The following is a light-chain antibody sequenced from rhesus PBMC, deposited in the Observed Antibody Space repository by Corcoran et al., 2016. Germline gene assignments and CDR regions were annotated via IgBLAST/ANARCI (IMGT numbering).Light chain of an antibody. J-gene: IGKJ1*01. V-gene: IGKV2-64*01. CDR3: GQGTHWPPT. Sequence: DVVMTQSPLSLPITPGQPASISCRSSQSLVHSDGNTYLSWYQQKTGQPPRLLIYKDSNRYSGVPDRFSGSGAGTDFTLKFSRVEAEDVGVYYCGQGTHWPPTFGQGTKVEI. CDR2: KDS. CDR1: QSLVHSDGNTY.